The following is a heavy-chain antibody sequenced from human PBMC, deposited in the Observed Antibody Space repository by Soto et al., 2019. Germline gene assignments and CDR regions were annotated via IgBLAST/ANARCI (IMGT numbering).Heavy chain of an antibody. CDR3: AKDVVVGATTGLGDYYYYYGMDV. J-gene: IGHJ6*02. D-gene: IGHD1-26*01. Sequence: GGSLRLSCAASGFIFSSYGMNWVRQAPGKGLEWVAVMSFDGSIKYYADSVKGRFTISRDNSKNTLYLQMNSLRAEDTAVYYCAKDVVVGATTGLGDYYYYYGMDVWGQGTTVTVS. CDR2: MSFDGSIK. CDR1: GFIFSSYG. V-gene: IGHV3-30*18.